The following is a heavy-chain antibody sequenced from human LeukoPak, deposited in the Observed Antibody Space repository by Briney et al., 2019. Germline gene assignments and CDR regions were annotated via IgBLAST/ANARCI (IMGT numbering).Heavy chain of an antibody. CDR1: GGTFSSYA. CDR3: ARDRVYYGSSDNNWFDP. J-gene: IGHJ5*02. Sequence: GSSVTVSCKASGGTFSSYAISWVRQAPGQGLEWMGRIIPIFGTANYAQKFQGRVTITTDESTSTAYMELSSLKSEDTAVYYCARDRVYYGSSDNNWFDPRGQGILVTVSS. D-gene: IGHD3-10*01. V-gene: IGHV1-69*05. CDR2: IIPIFGTA.